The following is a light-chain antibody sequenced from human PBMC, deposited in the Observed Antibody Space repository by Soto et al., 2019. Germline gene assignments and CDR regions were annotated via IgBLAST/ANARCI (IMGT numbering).Light chain of an antibody. CDR2: TAS. CDR3: QQTYNNPLT. Sequence: DILLTQSPSSLSASVGDRVTITCRASQTITNYLHWYQQRSGKAPKLLISTASSLQSGVPSRFSGGGSATDFTLTISSLQPEDFATYYCQQTYNNPLTFGGGTRG. CDR1: QTITNY. V-gene: IGKV1-39*01. J-gene: IGKJ4*01.